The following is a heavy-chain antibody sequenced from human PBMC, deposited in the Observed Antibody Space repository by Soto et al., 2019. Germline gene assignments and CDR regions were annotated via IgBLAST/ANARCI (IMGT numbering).Heavy chain of an antibody. Sequence: ASVKVSCKASGGTFSSYAISWVRQAPGQGLEWMGGIIPIFGTANYAQKFQGRVTITADESTSTAYMELSSLRSEDTAVYYCARDRHDSSGYYYQTENNWFDPWGQGTLVTVYS. J-gene: IGHJ5*02. V-gene: IGHV1-69*13. CDR1: GGTFSSYA. CDR2: IIPIFGTA. CDR3: ARDRHDSSGYYYQTENNWFDP. D-gene: IGHD3-22*01.